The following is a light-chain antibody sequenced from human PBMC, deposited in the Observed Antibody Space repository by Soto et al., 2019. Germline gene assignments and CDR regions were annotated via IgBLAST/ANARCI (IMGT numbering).Light chain of an antibody. V-gene: IGLV4-60*02. CDR1: SGHSSYI. J-gene: IGLJ2*01. CDR2: LEGSGSY. Sequence: QSVLTQSSSASASLGSSVKLTCTLSSGHSSYIIAWHQQQPGKAPRYLMKLEGSGSYNKGSGVPDRFSGSSSGADRYLTISNLQFEDEAESSCETWDSNTHVFGGGTKVTAL. CDR3: ETWDSNTHV.